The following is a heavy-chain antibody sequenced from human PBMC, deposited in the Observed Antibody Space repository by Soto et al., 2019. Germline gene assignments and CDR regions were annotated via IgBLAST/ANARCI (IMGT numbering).Heavy chain of an antibody. J-gene: IGHJ4*02. Sequence: SETLSLTCAVYGGSFSGYYWSWIRQPPGKGLEWIGEINHSGSTNYNPSLKSRVTISVDTSKNQFSLKLSSVTAADTAVYYCARVMSDYYDSSGYSDYWGQGTLVTVSS. V-gene: IGHV4-34*01. CDR2: INHSGST. D-gene: IGHD3-22*01. CDR1: GGSFSGYY. CDR3: ARVMSDYYDSSGYSDY.